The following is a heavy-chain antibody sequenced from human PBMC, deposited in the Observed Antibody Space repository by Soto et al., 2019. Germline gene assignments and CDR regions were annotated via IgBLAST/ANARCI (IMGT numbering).Heavy chain of an antibody. D-gene: IGHD4-17*01. CDR3: ARVLPGDILDGWLDP. CDR2: IIPIFGTA. J-gene: IGHJ5*02. V-gene: IGHV1-69*13. Sequence: SVKVSCKASGGTFSNYDITWVRQAPGQGLEWIGGIIPIFGTANYAQKFQGRVTITADESTSTAYMELSSLRSEDTAVYYCARVLPGDILDGWLDPWGQETLVIVSS. CDR1: GGTFSNYD.